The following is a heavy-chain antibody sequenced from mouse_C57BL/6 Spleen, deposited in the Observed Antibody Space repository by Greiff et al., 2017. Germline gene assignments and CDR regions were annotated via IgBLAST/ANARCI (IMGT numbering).Heavy chain of an antibody. V-gene: IGHV1-42*01. Sequence: VQLQQSGPELVKPGASVKISCKASGYSFTGYYMNWVKQSPEKSLEWIGEINPSTGGTTYNQKFKAKATLTVDKSSSTAYMQLKSLTSEDSAVYYCARDSNYFAYWGQGTLVTVSA. D-gene: IGHD2-5*01. CDR2: INPSTGGT. J-gene: IGHJ3*01. CDR1: GYSFTGYY. CDR3: ARDSNYFAY.